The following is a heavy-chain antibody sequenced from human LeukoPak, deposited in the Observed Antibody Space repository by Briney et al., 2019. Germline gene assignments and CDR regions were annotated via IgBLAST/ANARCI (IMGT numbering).Heavy chain of an antibody. CDR3: ARAPLRVFGVGFYYYYGMDV. CDR2: INHSGST. J-gene: IGHJ6*02. V-gene: IGHV4-34*01. CDR1: GGSFSGYY. Sequence: SETLSLTCAVYGGSFSGYYWSWIRQPPGKGREWIGEINHSGSTNYNPSLKSRVTISVDTSKNQFSLKLSSVTAADTAVYYCARAPLRVFGVGFYYYYGMDVWGQGTTVTVSS. D-gene: IGHD3-3*01.